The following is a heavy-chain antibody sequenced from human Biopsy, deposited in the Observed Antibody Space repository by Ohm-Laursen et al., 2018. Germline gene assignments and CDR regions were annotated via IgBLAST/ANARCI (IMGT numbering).Heavy chain of an antibody. V-gene: IGHV3-48*01. J-gene: IGHJ4*02. D-gene: IGHD3-3*01. CDR3: ARFPDFWSGYYVDS. Sequence: SLRLSCSASGFTFSTYAMNWVRQAPGQGLEWISYISSTSSATYYADSVKGRFTVSRDNAKNPLFLQMNSLRAEDTAVYYCARFPDFWSGYYVDSWGQGTLVTVSS. CDR1: GFTFSTYA. CDR2: ISSTSSAT.